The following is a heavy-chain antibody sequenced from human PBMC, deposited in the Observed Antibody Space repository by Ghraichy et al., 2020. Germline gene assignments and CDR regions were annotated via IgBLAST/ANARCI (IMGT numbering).Heavy chain of an antibody. V-gene: IGHV4-61*01. J-gene: IGHJ5*02. CDR2: IYYSGST. D-gene: IGHD2-2*01. Sequence: SETLSLTCTVSGGSVSSGSYYWSWIRQPPGKGLEWIGYIYYSGSTNYNPSLKSRVTISVDTSKNQFSLKLSSVTAADTAVYYCARGVVVVPAAKDWAPDPWGQGTLVTVSS. CDR1: GGSVSSGSYY. CDR3: ARGVVVVPAAKDWAPDP.